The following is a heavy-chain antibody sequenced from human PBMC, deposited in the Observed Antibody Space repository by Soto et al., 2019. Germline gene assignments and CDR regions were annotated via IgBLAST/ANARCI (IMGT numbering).Heavy chain of an antibody. D-gene: IGHD3-10*01. J-gene: IGHJ4*02. CDR3: ARDSFFASGSYSHFTY. CDR1: GASISSGRYY. Sequence: PSETLSLTCIVSGASISSGRYYWSWIRQHPGKGLEWIGYISSSGITDYNPSLKSRLAISVATSKNQFSLRLSSVTAADTAVYYCARDSFFASGSYSHFTYWGQGALVTVSS. CDR2: ISSSGIT. V-gene: IGHV4-31*03.